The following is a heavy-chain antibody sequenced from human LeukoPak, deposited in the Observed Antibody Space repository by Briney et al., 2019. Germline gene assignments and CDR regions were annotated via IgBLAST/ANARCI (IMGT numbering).Heavy chain of an antibody. CDR3: AKDPTMTLVVLADY. Sequence: GGSLRLSCPASGFTFSSYAMSWFRQPPGKGLEWVSAISGSGGSTYYADSVKGRFTISRDNSQTALSLQMPSLRAEDPAVYYCAKDPTMTLVVLADYWGKGNVVTVSS. J-gene: IGHJ4*02. CDR2: ISGSGGST. CDR1: GFTFSSYA. D-gene: IGHD3-22*01. V-gene: IGHV3-23*01.